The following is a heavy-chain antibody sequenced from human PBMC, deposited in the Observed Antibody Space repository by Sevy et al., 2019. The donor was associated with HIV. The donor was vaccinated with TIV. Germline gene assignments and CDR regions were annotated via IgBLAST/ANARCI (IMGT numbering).Heavy chain of an antibody. V-gene: IGHV1-18*01. D-gene: IGHD1-1*01. CDR1: GYTFTSYG. CDR3: ARDARHDPSWFDP. CDR2: ISAYNGNT. Sequence: ASVKVSCKASGYTFTSYGISWVRQAPGQGLEWMGWISAYNGNTNYAQKLQGRVTMTTDTSTSTAYMELRSLRSDDTVVYYWARDARHDPSWFDPWGQGTLVTVSS. J-gene: IGHJ5*02.